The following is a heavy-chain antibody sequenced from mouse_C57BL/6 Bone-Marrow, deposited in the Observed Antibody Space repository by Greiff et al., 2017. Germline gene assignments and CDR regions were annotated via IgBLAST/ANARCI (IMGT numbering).Heavy chain of an antibody. V-gene: IGHV5-6*01. J-gene: IGHJ1*03. Sequence: EVQRVESGGDLVKPGGSLKLSCAASGFTFSSYGMSWVRQTPDKRLEWVATISSGGSYTYYPDSVKGRFTISRDNAKNTLYLQMSSLKSEYTAMYYCARHNGYLWYFDVWGTGTTVTVSS. D-gene: IGHD2-3*01. CDR2: ISSGGSYT. CDR1: GFTFSSYG. CDR3: ARHNGYLWYFDV.